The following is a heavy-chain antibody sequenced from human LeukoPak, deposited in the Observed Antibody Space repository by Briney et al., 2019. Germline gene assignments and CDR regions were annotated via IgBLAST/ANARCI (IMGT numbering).Heavy chain of an antibody. CDR2: INPSGGTT. Sequence: PGGSLRLSCAASGFTFSSYTMGWVRQPPGKGLERVSDINPSGGTTYYADSVKGRFTISRDNSKDTLYLQMNSLRAEDTAVYYCAKALRASSYDYWGQGTLVTVSS. J-gene: IGHJ4*02. V-gene: IGHV3-23*01. CDR3: AKALRASSYDY. CDR1: GFTFSSYT. D-gene: IGHD2-2*01.